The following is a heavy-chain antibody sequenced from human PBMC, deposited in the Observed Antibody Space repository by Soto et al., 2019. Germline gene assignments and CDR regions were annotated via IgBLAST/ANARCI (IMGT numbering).Heavy chain of an antibody. V-gene: IGHV3-9*01. J-gene: IGHJ4*02. CDR3: AKDRGLVLSFYFDY. CDR1: GFTFDDYA. D-gene: IGHD6-19*01. Sequence: EVQLVESGGGLVPPGRSLRLSCAASGFTFDDYAMHWVRQAPGKGLAWVSGISWNSGSIGYADSVKGRFTISRDNAKNSLYLQMNSLRAEDTALYYCAKDRGLVLSFYFDYWGQGTLVTVSS. CDR2: ISWNSGSI.